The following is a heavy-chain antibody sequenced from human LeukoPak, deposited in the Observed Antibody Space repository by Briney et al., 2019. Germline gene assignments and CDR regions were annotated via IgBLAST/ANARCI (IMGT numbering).Heavy chain of an antibody. V-gene: IGHV5-51*01. Sequence: GESLKISCKGSGYSFTSYWIGWVRQMPGKGLEWMGIIYPGDSDTRYSPSFQGQVTISADKSISTAYLQWSSLKASDTAMYYWARILHPSYWYFDLWGRGTLVTVSS. CDR1: GYSFTSYW. CDR3: ARILHPSYWYFDL. D-gene: IGHD2/OR15-2a*01. CDR2: IYPGDSDT. J-gene: IGHJ2*01.